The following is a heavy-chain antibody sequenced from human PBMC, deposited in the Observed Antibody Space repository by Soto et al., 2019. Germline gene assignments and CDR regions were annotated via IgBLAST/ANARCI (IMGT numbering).Heavy chain of an antibody. CDR2: IYYSGST. V-gene: IGHV4-39*01. D-gene: IGHD3-16*01. CDR1: GGSISSSSYY. Sequence: SETLSLTCTVSGGSISSSSYYWGWIRQPPGKGLEWIGSIYYSGSTYYNPSLKSRVTISVDTSKNQFSLKLSSVTAADTAVYYCARHAPLCDYWGQGTLVTVSS. J-gene: IGHJ4*02. CDR3: ARHAPLCDY.